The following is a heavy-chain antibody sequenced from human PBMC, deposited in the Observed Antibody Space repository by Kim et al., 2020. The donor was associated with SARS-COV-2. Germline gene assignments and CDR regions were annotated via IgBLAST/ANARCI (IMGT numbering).Heavy chain of an antibody. V-gene: IGHV3-23*03. CDR2: IYSGGSST. D-gene: IGHD6-19*01. Sequence: GGSLRLSCAASGFTFSSYAMSWVRQAPGKGLEWVSVIYSGGSSTYYADSVKGRFTISRDNSKNTLYLQMNSLRAEDTAVYYCAKGQRGSGWRAAFSYYYGMDVWGQGTTVTVSS. CDR1: GFTFSSYA. CDR3: AKGQRGSGWRAAFSYYYGMDV. J-gene: IGHJ6*02.